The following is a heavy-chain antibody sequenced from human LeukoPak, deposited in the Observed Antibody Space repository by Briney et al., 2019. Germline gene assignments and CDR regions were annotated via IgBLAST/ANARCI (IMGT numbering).Heavy chain of an antibody. J-gene: IGHJ1*01. CDR2: ISGGGDST. Sequence: PGGSLRLSCAASGFTFSTYAMSWVRQAPGKGLEWVSSISGGGDSTSYADSVKGRFTISRDNSKNTLYLQMNSLRAADTAVYYCARSNAYYFDSSGYHVEYFHHWGQGTLVTVSS. V-gene: IGHV3-23*01. CDR3: ARSNAYYFDSSGYHVEYFHH. CDR1: GFTFSTYA. D-gene: IGHD3-22*01.